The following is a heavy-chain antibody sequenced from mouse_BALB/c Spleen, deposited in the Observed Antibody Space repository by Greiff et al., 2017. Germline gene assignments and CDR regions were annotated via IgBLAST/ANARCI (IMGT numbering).Heavy chain of an antibody. D-gene: IGHD1-2*01. CDR2: ISTYYGDA. J-gene: IGHJ4*01. CDR3: ARGEGFITTAPYAMDY. CDR1: GYTFTDYA. Sequence: QVQLQQSGAELVRPGVSVKISCKGSGYTFTDYAMHWVKQCHAKSLEWIGVISTYYGDASYNQKFKGKATMTVDKSSSTAYMELARLTSADSAIYYCARGEGFITTAPYAMDYWGQGTSVTVSS. V-gene: IGHV1S137*01.